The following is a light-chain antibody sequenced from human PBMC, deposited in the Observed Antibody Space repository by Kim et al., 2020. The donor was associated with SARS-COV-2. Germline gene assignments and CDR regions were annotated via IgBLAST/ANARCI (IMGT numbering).Light chain of an antibody. CDR1: GDISTS. V-gene: IGKV1-12*01. J-gene: IGKJ4*01. CDR2: GAS. CDR3: HRANIFPLT. Sequence: DIQMTQSPSSVSASVGDRITISCRASGDISTSLAWYQQKPGEAPNLLIYGASTLRDGVSSRFSGGGSGTDFSLTIHYLRPEDFATYYCHRANIFPLTFGGGTKVDIK.